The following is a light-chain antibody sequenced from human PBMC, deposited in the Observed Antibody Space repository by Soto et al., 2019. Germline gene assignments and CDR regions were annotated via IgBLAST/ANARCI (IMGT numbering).Light chain of an antibody. Sequence: DLQTTQAPSTLSASVGDTVTVTFRASQSVSGWLAWYQQKPGEAPKLLIYDASALPRGVPSRFSGSGSGTKFTLTIASLQPDDFATYYCQQYETFSGTFGPGTKVDIK. CDR3: QQYETFSGT. J-gene: IGKJ1*01. CDR1: QSVSGW. V-gene: IGKV1-5*01. CDR2: DAS.